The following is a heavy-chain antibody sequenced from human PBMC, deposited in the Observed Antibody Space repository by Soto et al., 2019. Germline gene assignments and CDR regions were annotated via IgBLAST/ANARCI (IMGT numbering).Heavy chain of an antibody. CDR2: INPSGGST. CDR1: GYTFTSYY. D-gene: IGHD2-8*01. CDR3: AKEGLSADPDY. V-gene: IGHV1-46*01. Sequence: QVQLVQSGAEVKKPGASVKVSCETSGYTFTSYYIHWVRQAPGQGLEWMGIINPSGGSTSYAQRFQGRVSMTRDTSTSTVFMELSGLRSEDTALYFCAKEGLSADPDYWGQGTLVTVSS. J-gene: IGHJ4*02.